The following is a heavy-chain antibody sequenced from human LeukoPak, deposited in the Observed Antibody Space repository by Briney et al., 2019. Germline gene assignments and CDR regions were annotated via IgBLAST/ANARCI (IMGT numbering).Heavy chain of an antibody. V-gene: IGHV1-2*02. D-gene: IGHD5-12*01. CDR3: ARGEWSDPYSGYDF. Sequence: ASVKVSCKASGYTFTGYYMHWVRQAPGQGLEWMGWINPNSGGTNYAQKFQGRVTMTRDTSISTAYMELSRLRSDDTAVYYCARGEWSDPYSGYDFWGQGTLVTVSS. CDR1: GYTFTGYY. J-gene: IGHJ4*02. CDR2: INPNSGGT.